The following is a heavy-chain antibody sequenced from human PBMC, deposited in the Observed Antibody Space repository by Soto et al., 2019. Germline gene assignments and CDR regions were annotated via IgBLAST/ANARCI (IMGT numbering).Heavy chain of an antibody. V-gene: IGHV3-48*02. Sequence: EVQLVESGGGLVQPWVTLRLSCAASGFSFSTYSMNWVRLAPWKGLECVSYISSLSYTIYYVDSVKSRFTISRDNAKNSLYLQMTSLCDGDTAVYYCARGGSSSDNGMDVWGQGNKVTASS. J-gene: IGHJ6*02. CDR2: ISSLSYTI. CDR1: GFSFSTYS. CDR3: ARGGSSSDNGMDV. D-gene: IGHD6-6*01.